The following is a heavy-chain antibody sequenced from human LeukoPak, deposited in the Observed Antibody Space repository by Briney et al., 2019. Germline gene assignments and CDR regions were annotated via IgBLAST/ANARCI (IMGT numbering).Heavy chain of an antibody. Sequence: PGGSLRLSCAASGFTFSSYSMNWVRQAPGKGLEWVSSISSSSSYIYYADSVKGRFTISRDNSKNTLYLQMNSLRAEDTAVYCCARDSCSSTSCLGESWFDPWGQGTLVTVSS. CDR3: ARDSCSSTSCLGESWFDP. J-gene: IGHJ5*02. CDR2: ISSSSSYI. D-gene: IGHD2-2*01. V-gene: IGHV3-21*01. CDR1: GFTFSSYS.